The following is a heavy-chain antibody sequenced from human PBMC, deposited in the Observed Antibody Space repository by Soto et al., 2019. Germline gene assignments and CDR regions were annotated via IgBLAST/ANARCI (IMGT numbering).Heavy chain of an antibody. V-gene: IGHV5-51*01. Sequence: GESLKISCKGSGYSFTSYWIGWVRQMPGKGLEWMGIIYPGDSDTRYSPSFKGQFTISADKSISTAYLHWSSLKASDTAMYYCAIMPSISAAGTGSWFYLWGQGTLVTVSS. CDR2: IYPGDSDT. CDR3: AIMPSISAAGTGSWFYL. J-gene: IGHJ5*02. D-gene: IGHD6-13*01. CDR1: GYSFTSYW.